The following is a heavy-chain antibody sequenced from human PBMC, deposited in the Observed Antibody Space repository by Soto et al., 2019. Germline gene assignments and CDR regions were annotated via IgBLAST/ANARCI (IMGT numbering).Heavy chain of an antibody. CDR1: GGSIGSGGYS. V-gene: IGHV4-30-2*01. D-gene: IGHD3-10*01. CDR3: ARGVGSDAFDI. J-gene: IGHJ3*02. Sequence: QLQLQESGSGLVKPSQTLSLTCAVSGGSIGSGGYSWSWIRQPPGKGLEWIGYIYNSGNSYYNPSHKSRVSISVDRSQNQFSQKLTSVTAADTAVSYCARGVGSDAFDIWGQGTMVTVSS. CDR2: IYNSGNS.